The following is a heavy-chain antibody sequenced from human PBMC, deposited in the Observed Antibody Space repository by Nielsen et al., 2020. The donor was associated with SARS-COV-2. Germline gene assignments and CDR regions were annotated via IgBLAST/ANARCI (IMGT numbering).Heavy chain of an antibody. CDR2: INPSGGST. CDR3: ARHSCTSGCRGGFDP. J-gene: IGHJ5*02. CDR1: GYTFTSYY. Sequence: ASVKVSCKASGYTFTSYYMHWVRQAPGQGLEWMGIINPSGGSTSYAQKFQGRVTMTRDTSTSTVYMELSSLRSEDTAVYYCARHSCTSGCRGGFDPWGQGTLVTVSS. V-gene: IGHV1-46*01. D-gene: IGHD2-2*01.